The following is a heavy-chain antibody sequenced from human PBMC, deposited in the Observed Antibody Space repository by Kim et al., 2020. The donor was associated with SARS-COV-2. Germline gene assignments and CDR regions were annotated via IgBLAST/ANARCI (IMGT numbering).Heavy chain of an antibody. D-gene: IGHD3-22*01. Sequence: VKGRFTISRDNAKNSLYLQMNSLRAEDTALYYCAKGGQYYYDSSGYYPDYWGQGTLVTVSS. J-gene: IGHJ4*02. V-gene: IGHV3-9*01. CDR3: AKGGQYYYDSSGYYPDY.